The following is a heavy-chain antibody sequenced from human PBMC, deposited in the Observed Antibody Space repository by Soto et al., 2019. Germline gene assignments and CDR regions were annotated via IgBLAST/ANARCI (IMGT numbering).Heavy chain of an antibody. Sequence: QVQLVQSGAEVKKPGASVKVSCKASGYTFTSYGISWVRQAPGQGLAWMGWISAYNGNTNYAQKLQGRVTMTTDTSTSTAYMELRSLRSDDTAVYYCAREKWGSGPPGYYYMDVWGKGTTVTFSS. CDR1: GYTFTSYG. CDR3: AREKWGSGPPGYYYMDV. D-gene: IGHD6-19*01. CDR2: ISAYNGNT. J-gene: IGHJ6*03. V-gene: IGHV1-18*01.